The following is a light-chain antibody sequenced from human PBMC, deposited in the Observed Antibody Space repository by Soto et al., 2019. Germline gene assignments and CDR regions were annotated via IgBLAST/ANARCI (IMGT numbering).Light chain of an antibody. V-gene: IGKV1-5*03. Sequence: DIQMTQSPSTLSASVGDRVTITCRASQNISRWLAWYQQKAGRAPKLLIYKASSLEGGVPPRFSGSGSGTEFTLTISSLQPDDFATYYCQQYTTYFSWTCCQGTKVEIK. CDR3: QQYTTYFSWT. CDR2: KAS. CDR1: QNISRW. J-gene: IGKJ1*01.